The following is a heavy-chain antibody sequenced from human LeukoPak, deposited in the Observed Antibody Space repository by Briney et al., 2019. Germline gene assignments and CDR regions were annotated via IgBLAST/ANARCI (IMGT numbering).Heavy chain of an antibody. CDR3: AKTLQGWFDP. Sequence: GGSLRLSCAASGFTFSSYWMSWVRQAPGKGLEWVAFIRYDGSNKYYADSVKGRFTISRDNSKNTLYLQMNSLRAEDTAVYYCAKTLQGWFDPWGQGTLVTVSS. J-gene: IGHJ5*02. CDR2: IRYDGSNK. V-gene: IGHV3-30*02. CDR1: GFTFSSYW.